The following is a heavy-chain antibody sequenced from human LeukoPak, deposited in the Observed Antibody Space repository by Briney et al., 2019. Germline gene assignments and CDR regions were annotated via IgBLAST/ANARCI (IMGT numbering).Heavy chain of an antibody. J-gene: IGHJ5*02. CDR3: ARDYYVRGWFDP. D-gene: IGHD3-10*02. Sequence: PGGSLRLSCAASGFTFSSYWMHWVRQAPGKGLVWVSRINSDGSSTSYADSVKGRFTISRDNAKNTLYLQMNSLRAEDTAVYYYARDYYVRGWFDPWGQGTLVTVSS. CDR2: INSDGSST. CDR1: GFTFSSYW. V-gene: IGHV3-74*01.